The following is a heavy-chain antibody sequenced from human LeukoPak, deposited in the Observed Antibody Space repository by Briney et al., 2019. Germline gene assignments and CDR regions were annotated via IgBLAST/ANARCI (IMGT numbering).Heavy chain of an antibody. Sequence: GRSLRLSCAASGFTFSSYAMNWVRQAPGKGLEWVSGLSGSGDTTRYAESVKGRFTISRDNSKNTVYLQINSLRAEDTAVYYCAKVGEASSGWYTGWFDPWGQGTLVTVSS. CDR1: GFTFSSYA. D-gene: IGHD6-19*01. V-gene: IGHV3-23*01. CDR3: AKVGEASSGWYTGWFDP. J-gene: IGHJ5*02. CDR2: LSGSGDTT.